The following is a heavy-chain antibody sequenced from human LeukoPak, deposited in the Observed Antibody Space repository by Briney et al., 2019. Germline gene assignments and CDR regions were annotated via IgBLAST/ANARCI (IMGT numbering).Heavy chain of an antibody. J-gene: IGHJ6*02. D-gene: IGHD6-13*01. CDR2: IYSGGST. V-gene: IGHV3-53*01. CDR3: ASYSGSWGHYYYGMDV. Sequence: GGSLRLSCAASGSTVSSNYMSWVRQAPRKGLEWVSVIYSGGSTYYADSVKGRFTISRDNSKNTLYLQMNSLRAEDTAVYYCASYSGSWGHYYYGMDVWGQGTTVTVS. CDR1: GSTVSSNY.